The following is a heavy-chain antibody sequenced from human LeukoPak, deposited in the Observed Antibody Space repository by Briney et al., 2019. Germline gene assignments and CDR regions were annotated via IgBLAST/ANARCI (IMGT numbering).Heavy chain of an antibody. CDR2: FDPEDGET. CDR1: GYTLTELS. J-gene: IGHJ5*02. V-gene: IGHV1-24*01. D-gene: IGHD2/OR15-2a*01. CDR3: ATRIVLQSAQDWFDP. Sequence: ASVKVSCKVSGYTLTELSMHWVRQAPGKGLEWMGGFDPEDGETIYAQKFQGRVTMTKDTSTDTAYMELSSLRSEDTAVYYCATRIVLQSAQDWFDPWGQGTLVTVSS.